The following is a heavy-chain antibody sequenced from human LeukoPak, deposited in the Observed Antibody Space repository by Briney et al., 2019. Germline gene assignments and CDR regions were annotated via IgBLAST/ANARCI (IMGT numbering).Heavy chain of an antibody. CDR1: GFTFNSYW. D-gene: IGHD3-10*01. CDR3: ARLKPSSGGLGW. CDR2: IKQDGSEK. Sequence: GGSLRLSCAASGFTFNSYWMTWVRQAPGKGLEWVASIKQDGSEKYYVDSVKGRFTISRDNAKSSLYLQMNSLRAEDTAVYYCARLKPSSGGLGWWGQGTLVTVSS. V-gene: IGHV3-7*02. J-gene: IGHJ4*02.